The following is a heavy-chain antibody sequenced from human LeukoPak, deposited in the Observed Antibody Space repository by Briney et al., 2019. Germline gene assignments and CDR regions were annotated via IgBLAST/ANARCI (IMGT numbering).Heavy chain of an antibody. CDR2: INPNSGGT. CDR3: ARERSDDSSPGGSYDAFDI. Sequence: ASVKVSCKASGGTFSSYAISWVRQAPGQGLEWMGWINPNSGGTNYAQKFQGRVTMTRDTSISTAYMELSRLRSDDTAVYYCARERSDDSSPGGSYDAFDIWGQGTMVTVSS. J-gene: IGHJ3*02. D-gene: IGHD3-22*01. V-gene: IGHV1-2*02. CDR1: GGTFSSYA.